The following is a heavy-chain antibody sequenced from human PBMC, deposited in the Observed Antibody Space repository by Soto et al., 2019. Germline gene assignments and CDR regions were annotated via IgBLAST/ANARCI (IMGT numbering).Heavy chain of an antibody. CDR1: GGSISSGGYY. CDR3: ARARLQVGVVPSPFAP. Sequence: SETLSLTCTVSGGSISSGGYYWSWIRQHPGKGLEWIGYIYYSGSTYYNPSLKSRVTISVDTSKNQFSLKLSSVTAADTAVYYCARARLQVGVVPSPFAPWGQGTLVTVSS. CDR2: IYYSGST. V-gene: IGHV4-31*03. D-gene: IGHD3-3*01. J-gene: IGHJ5*02.